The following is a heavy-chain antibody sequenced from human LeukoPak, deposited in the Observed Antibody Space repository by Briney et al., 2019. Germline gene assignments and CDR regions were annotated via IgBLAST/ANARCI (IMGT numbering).Heavy chain of an antibody. CDR3: ARAGQRWLQSGNSFDY. D-gene: IGHD5-24*01. CDR1: GYTFTSYD. Sequence: VSVKVSCKASGYTFTSYDINWVRQATGQGLEWMGWMNPNSGNTGYAQKFQGRVTITRNTSISTAYMELSSLRSEDTAVYYCARAGQRWLQSGNSFDYWGQGTLVTVSS. CDR2: MNPNSGNT. V-gene: IGHV1-8*03. J-gene: IGHJ4*02.